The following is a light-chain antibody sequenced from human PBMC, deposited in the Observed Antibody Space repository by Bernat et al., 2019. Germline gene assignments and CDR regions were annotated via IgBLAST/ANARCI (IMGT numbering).Light chain of an antibody. CDR1: KLGDTY. Sequence: SYELTQPPSVSVSPGQTASITCSGDKLGDTYACWYQQRPGQSPVLVIYQNTKRPSGIPERFSGSISGNAATLTISGTQAMDEADNFCRAWDSKKTWVFGGGTKLAVV. CDR2: QNT. CDR3: RAWDSKKTWV. V-gene: IGLV3-1*01. J-gene: IGLJ3*02.